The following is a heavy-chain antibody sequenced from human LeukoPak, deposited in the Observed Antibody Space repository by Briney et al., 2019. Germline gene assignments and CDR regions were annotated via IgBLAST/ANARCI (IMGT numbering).Heavy chain of an antibody. Sequence: GASVKVSCKASGYTFTSYGISWVRQAPGQGLEWMGWINPNSGGTNYAQKFQGRVTMTRDTSISTAYMELSRLRSDDTAVYYCARENSRELLRDAFDIWGQGTMVTVSS. CDR2: INPNSGGT. CDR3: ARENSRELLRDAFDI. CDR1: GYTFTSYG. D-gene: IGHD3-10*01. V-gene: IGHV1-2*02. J-gene: IGHJ3*02.